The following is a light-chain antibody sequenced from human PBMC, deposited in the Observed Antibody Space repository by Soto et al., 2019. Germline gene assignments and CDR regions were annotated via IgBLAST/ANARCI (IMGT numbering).Light chain of an antibody. V-gene: IGKV3-15*01. CDR3: QQYNNWPLT. J-gene: IGKJ2*01. CDR2: GAS. CDR1: QSVSSN. Sequence: EIVMTQSPATLSVSPGERATLSCRASQSVSSNLAWYQQKPGQAPRLLIYGASTRATGIPARFSGSGSGTDFTLSVSSVQSEDFAVYYCQQYNNWPLTFGQGTKLEIK.